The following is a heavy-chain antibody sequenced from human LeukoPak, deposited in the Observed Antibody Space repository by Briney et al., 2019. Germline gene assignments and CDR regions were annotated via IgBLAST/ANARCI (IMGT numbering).Heavy chain of an antibody. J-gene: IGHJ6*03. D-gene: IGHD3-22*01. Sequence: ETLSLTCAVYGGSFSDYYWTWIRQTPGKGLEWIGEMSPSGSSNYNPSLKSRVTISVYTSKNQFSLKLRSVTAADTAVYYCARGRQDVNMILVVMAGVSYYLDVWSKGTTVTVS. CDR3: ARGRQDVNMILVVMAGVSYYLDV. CDR1: GGSFSDYY. V-gene: IGHV4-34*01. CDR2: MSPSGSS.